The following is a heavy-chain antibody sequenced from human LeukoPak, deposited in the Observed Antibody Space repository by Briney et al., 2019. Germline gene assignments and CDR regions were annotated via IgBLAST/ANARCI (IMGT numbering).Heavy chain of an antibody. CDR2: ISESGAST. J-gene: IGHJ4*02. D-gene: IGHD6-13*01. CDR3: AKGSLGSWYYFDY. Sequence: GGSLRLSCAASGFTFSAYVMHWVRQAPGKGLESVSAISESGASTYYANSVRGRFAISRDNSRNTLYLQMNSLRAEDTAVYYCAKGSLGSWYYFDYWGQGTLVTVSS. CDR1: GFTFSAYV. V-gene: IGHV3-64*01.